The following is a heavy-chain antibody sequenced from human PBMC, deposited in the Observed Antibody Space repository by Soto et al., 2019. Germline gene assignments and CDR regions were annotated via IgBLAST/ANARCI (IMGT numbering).Heavy chain of an antibody. CDR1: GFTFSSYA. V-gene: IGHV3-23*04. CDR2: ISGSGSST. D-gene: IGHD2-8*01. CDR3: GKNQLVVCYFCSFDI. Sequence: EVQLVESGGGLVKPGGSLRLSCAASGFTFSSYAMNWVRQAPGKGLEWVSVISGSGSSTYYADSVKGRFTISRDNSKNTLYLQLNSVRAEVTAVYYCGKNQLVVCYFCSFDIWGQGTMVTVSS. J-gene: IGHJ3*02.